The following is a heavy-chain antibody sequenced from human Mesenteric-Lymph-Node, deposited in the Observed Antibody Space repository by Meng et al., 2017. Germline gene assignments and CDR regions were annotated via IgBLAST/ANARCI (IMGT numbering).Heavy chain of an antibody. CDR1: GFTFSSYA. D-gene: IGHD3-10*01. CDR3: ARGHVYGSGSYFLLSYYFDY. Sequence: SCAASGFTFSSYAMHWVRQAPGKGLEWVAVISYDGSNKYYADSVKGRFTISRDNSKNTLYLQMNSLRAEDTAVYYCARGHVYGSGSYFLLSYYFDYWGQGTLVTVSS. V-gene: IGHV3-30*04. J-gene: IGHJ4*02. CDR2: ISYDGSNK.